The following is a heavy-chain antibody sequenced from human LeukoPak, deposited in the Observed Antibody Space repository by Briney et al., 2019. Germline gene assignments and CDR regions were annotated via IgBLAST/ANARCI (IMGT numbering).Heavy chain of an antibody. CDR1: GFTVSNNY. J-gene: IGHJ4*02. CDR2: LYPGGVT. V-gene: IGHV3-53*05. Sequence: GGSLRLSCAASGFTVSNNYMSWVRLAPGTGLEFVSALYPGGVTYYADSVKGRFTISSDTSKNTVDVQMTSLRAEDTAMYYCTRHRVADTTEFAYWGQGTLVTVSA. D-gene: IGHD6-19*01. CDR3: TRHRVADTTEFAY.